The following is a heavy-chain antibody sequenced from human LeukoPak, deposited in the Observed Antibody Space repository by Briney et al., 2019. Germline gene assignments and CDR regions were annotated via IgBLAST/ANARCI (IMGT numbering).Heavy chain of an antibody. CDR3: ARDPTVTRRLFDP. J-gene: IGHJ5*02. CDR2: INPNSGGT. V-gene: IGHV1-2*02. Sequence: ASVKVSCKASGYTFTGYYMHWVRQAPGQGLEWMGWINPNSGGTNYAQKFQGRVTMTRDTSISTAYMELSRLRSGDTAVYYCARDPTVTRRLFDPWGQGTLVTVSS. CDR1: GYTFTGYY. D-gene: IGHD5-12*01.